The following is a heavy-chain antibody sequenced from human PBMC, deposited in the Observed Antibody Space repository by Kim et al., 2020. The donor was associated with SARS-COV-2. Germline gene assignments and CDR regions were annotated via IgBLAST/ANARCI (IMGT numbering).Heavy chain of an antibody. CDR1: GLTFRNYG. Sequence: GGSLRLSCAASGLTFRNYGMHWVRQAPGKGLEWVADISYDGTIPYYGDSVEGRFTISRDNSKNTLYLQMNSLRAEDTAVYYCAKGQIAVVPGDKKWLDHWGQGTLVTVSS. CDR3: AKGQIAVVPGDKKWLDH. D-gene: IGHD2-2*01. V-gene: IGHV3-30*18. CDR2: ISYDGTIP. J-gene: IGHJ5*02.